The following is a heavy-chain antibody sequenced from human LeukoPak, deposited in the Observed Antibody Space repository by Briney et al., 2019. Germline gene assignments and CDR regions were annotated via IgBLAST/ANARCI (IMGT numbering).Heavy chain of an antibody. J-gene: IGHJ4*02. V-gene: IGHV3-30*18. Sequence: PGGSLRLSCAASGFTFSSYGMHWVRQAPGKGLEWVAVISYDGSNKYYADSVKGRFTISRDNSKNTLYLQMNSLRAEDTAVCYCAKTISFSSGLFDYWGQGTLVTVSS. CDR1: GFTFSSYG. CDR2: ISYDGSNK. CDR3: AKTISFSSGLFDY. D-gene: IGHD6-19*01.